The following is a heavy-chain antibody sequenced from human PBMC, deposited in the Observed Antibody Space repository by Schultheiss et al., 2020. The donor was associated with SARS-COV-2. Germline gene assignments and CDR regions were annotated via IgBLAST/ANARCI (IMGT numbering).Heavy chain of an antibody. CDR3: AKELWGFTMVQGGNYYYGMDD. J-gene: IGHJ6*02. V-gene: IGHV3-30*02. D-gene: IGHD3-10*01. Sequence: GGSLRLSCAASGFTFSSYGMHWVRQAPGKGLEWVAVIWYDGSNKCYADSVKGRFTISRDNSKNTLYLQMNSLRAEDTAVYYCAKELWGFTMVQGGNYYYGMDDWGQGTTVTVYS. CDR2: IWYDGSNK. CDR1: GFTFSSYG.